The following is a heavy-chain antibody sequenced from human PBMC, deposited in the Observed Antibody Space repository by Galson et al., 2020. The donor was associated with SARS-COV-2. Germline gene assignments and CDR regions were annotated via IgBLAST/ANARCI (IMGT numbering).Heavy chain of an antibody. CDR3: ARGLSPYYGMDV. CDR2: IWYDGSNK. V-gene: IGHV3-33*01. CDR1: GFTFSSYG. J-gene: IGHJ6*02. D-gene: IGHD3-16*01. Sequence: GESLKISCAASGFTFSSYGMHWVRQAPGKGLEWVAVIWYDGSNKYYADSVKGRFTISRDNSKNTLYLQMNSLRAEDTAVYYCARGLSPYYGMDVWGQGTTVTVSS.